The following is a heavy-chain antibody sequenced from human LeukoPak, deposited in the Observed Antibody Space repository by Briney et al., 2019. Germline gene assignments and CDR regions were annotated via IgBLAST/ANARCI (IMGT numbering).Heavy chain of an antibody. D-gene: IGHD2-15*01. CDR2: IIPIIGTA. J-gene: IGHJ6*03. CDR3: ARHVSSHYYYYMDV. V-gene: IGHV1-69*13. Sequence: ASVKVSCKASGGTFRSYAISWVRQAPGQGLEWMEGIIPIIGTANYAQKFQGRVTIIADESTSTAYMELSSLRSEDTAVYYCARHVSSHYYYYMDVWGKGTTVTISS. CDR1: GGTFRSYA.